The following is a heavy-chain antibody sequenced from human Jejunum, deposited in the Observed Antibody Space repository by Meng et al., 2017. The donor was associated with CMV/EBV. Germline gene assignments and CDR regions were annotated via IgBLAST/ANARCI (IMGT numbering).Heavy chain of an antibody. Sequence: QVQLQESDPGLVKPSQTLSLTCTVSGDSFNSPDYYWSWIRQPPEKGLERIGYIYYSGSTYYNPSLKSRVSISGDTSNKQFSLKLTSVTAADTAVYYCARSPYSGSALPFFDYWGQGSLVTVSS. V-gene: IGHV4-30-4*01. J-gene: IGHJ4*02. CDR3: ARSPYSGSALPFFDY. D-gene: IGHD1-26*01. CDR2: IYYSGST. CDR1: GDSFNSPDYY.